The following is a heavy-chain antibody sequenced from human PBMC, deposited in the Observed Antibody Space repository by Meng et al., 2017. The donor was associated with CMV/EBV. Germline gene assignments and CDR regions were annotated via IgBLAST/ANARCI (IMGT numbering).Heavy chain of an antibody. CDR1: GGSISSGDYY. V-gene: IGHV4-30-4*08. J-gene: IGHJ4*02. D-gene: IGHD3-10*01. CDR2: IYYSGST. CDR3: ARVPITYYYGSGSYYFDY. Sequence: QLQLRWSGPGLVKPYQTLSLTCTVSGGSISSGDYYWSWIRQPPGKGLEWIGYIYYSGSTYYNPSLKSRVTISVDTSKNQFSLKLSSVTAADTAVYYCARVPITYYYGSGSYYFDYWGQGTLVTVSS.